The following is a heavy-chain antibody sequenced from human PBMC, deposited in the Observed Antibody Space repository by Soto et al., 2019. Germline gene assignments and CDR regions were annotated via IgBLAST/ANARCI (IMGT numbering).Heavy chain of an antibody. CDR1: GFTFSSYW. Sequence: EVQLVESGGGLVQPGGSLRLSCAASGFTFSSYWMHWVRQAPGKGLVWVSRINSDGSSISYADSVKGRFTISRDNAKNTLYLQMNSLRAEDTAVYYCARVGGDTAMVFDYWGQGTLVTVSS. CDR2: INSDGSSI. D-gene: IGHD5-18*01. V-gene: IGHV3-74*01. CDR3: ARVGGDTAMVFDY. J-gene: IGHJ4*02.